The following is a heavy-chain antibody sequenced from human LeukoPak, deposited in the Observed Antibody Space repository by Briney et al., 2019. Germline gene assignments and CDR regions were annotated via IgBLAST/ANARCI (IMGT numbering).Heavy chain of an antibody. CDR2: IRYDGSNK. J-gene: IGHJ6*03. CDR1: GFTFRSYG. CDR3: AKAGNSYYYYYMDV. Sequence: PGGSLRLSCAASGFTFRSYGMHWVRQAPGKGLEWVAFIRYDGSNKYYADSVKGRFTISRDNSKNTLYLQMNSLRAEDTAVYYCAKAGNSYYYYYMDVWGKGTTVTVSS. V-gene: IGHV3-30*02. D-gene: IGHD4-23*01.